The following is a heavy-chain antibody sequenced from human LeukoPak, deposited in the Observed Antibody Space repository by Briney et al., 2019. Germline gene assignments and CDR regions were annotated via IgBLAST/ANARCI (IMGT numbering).Heavy chain of an antibody. D-gene: IGHD1-26*01. V-gene: IGHV4-39*01. Sequence: SETLSLTCTVSGGSISSSSYYWGWIRQPPGKGLEWIGSIYYSGSTYYNPSLKSRVTISVDTSKNQFSLKLSSVSAADTAVYYCARHYPQGKWELLSWGQGTLVTVSS. CDR1: GGSISSSSYY. J-gene: IGHJ4*02. CDR3: ARHYPQGKWELLS. CDR2: IYYSGST.